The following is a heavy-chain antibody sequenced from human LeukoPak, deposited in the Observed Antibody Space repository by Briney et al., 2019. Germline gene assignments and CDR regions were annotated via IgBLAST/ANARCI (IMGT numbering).Heavy chain of an antibody. J-gene: IGHJ4*02. V-gene: IGHV1-69*13. Sequence: GASVKVSCKASGGTFSSYAISWVRQAPGQGLEWMGGIIPIFGTANYAQKFQGRVTITADESTSTAYMELGSLRSEDTAVYYCATRRDGYNFEDDYWGQGTLVTVSS. D-gene: IGHD5-24*01. CDR3: ATRRDGYNFEDDY. CDR1: GGTFSSYA. CDR2: IIPIFGTA.